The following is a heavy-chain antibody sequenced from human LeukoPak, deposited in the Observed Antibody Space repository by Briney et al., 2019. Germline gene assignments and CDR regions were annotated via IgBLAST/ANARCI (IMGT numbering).Heavy chain of an antibody. V-gene: IGHV4-30-2*01. CDR1: GGSISSGGYS. J-gene: IGHJ3*02. CDR3: ARSLGYCSGGSCRDAFDT. Sequence: SQTLSLTCAVSGGSISSGGYSWSWIRQPPGKGLEWIGYIYHSGSTYYNPSLKSRVTISVDRSKNQFSLKLSSVTAADTAVYYCARSLGYCSGGSCRDAFDTWGQGTMVTVSS. CDR2: IYHSGST. D-gene: IGHD2-15*01.